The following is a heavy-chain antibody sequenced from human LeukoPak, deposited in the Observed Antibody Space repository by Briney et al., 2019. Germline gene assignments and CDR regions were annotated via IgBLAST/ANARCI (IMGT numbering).Heavy chain of an antibody. CDR1: GYTFTGYH. Sequence: ASVKVSCKASGYTFTGYHMHWVRQAPGQGLEWMGRSNPNSGDTNYAQKFQGRVTMSRDTSISTAYMELSRLRSDDTAVYYCARDYCSSTSCPFDYWGQGTLVIVSS. CDR2: SNPNSGDT. J-gene: IGHJ4*02. V-gene: IGHV1-2*06. CDR3: ARDYCSSTSCPFDY. D-gene: IGHD2-2*01.